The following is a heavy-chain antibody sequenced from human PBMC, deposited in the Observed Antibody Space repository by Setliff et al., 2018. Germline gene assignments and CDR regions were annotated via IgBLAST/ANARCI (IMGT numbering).Heavy chain of an antibody. CDR3: AKGESRWLAPGDAFDI. Sequence: ASVKVSCKASGYTFTSYAMHWVRQAPGQRLEWMGWINAGNGNTKYSQKFQGRVTITRDTSASTAYMELSSLRSEDTAVYYCAKGESRWLAPGDAFDIWGQGTMVTVSS. J-gene: IGHJ3*02. V-gene: IGHV1-3*01. D-gene: IGHD6-19*01. CDR2: INAGNGNT. CDR1: GYTFTSYA.